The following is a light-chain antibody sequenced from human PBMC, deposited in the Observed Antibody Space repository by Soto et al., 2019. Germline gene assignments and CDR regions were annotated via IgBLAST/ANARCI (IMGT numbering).Light chain of an antibody. Sequence: QSALTQPASVSGSPGQSIAISCTGTRSDVGAYNYVSWYQQHPGKAPKLMIYEVSNRPSGVSNRFSGSKSGNTASLTISGLQAEDEADYYCSSYTSSSTDVFGTGTKLTVL. J-gene: IGLJ1*01. CDR2: EVS. CDR1: RSDVGAYNY. CDR3: SSYTSSSTDV. V-gene: IGLV2-14*01.